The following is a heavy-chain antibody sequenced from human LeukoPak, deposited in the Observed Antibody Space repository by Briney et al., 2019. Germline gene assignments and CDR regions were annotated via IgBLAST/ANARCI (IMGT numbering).Heavy chain of an antibody. J-gene: IGHJ4*02. D-gene: IGHD2-2*01. V-gene: IGHV1-18*01. Sequence: ASVKVSCKASGDTFTSYGISWVRQAPGQGLEWMGWISAYNGNTNYAQKLQGRVTMTTDTSTSTAYMELRSLRSDDTAVYYCARDRPYQLLGNKSPYFDYWGQGTLVTVSS. CDR1: GDTFTSYG. CDR2: ISAYNGNT. CDR3: ARDRPYQLLGNKSPYFDY.